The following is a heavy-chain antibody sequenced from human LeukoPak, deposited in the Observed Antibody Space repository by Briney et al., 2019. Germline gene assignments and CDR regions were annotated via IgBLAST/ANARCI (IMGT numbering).Heavy chain of an antibody. CDR1: GFTFSSYW. CDR2: IKQDGSEK. Sequence: GSLRLSCAASGFTFSSYWMSWVRQAPGKGLEWVANIKQDGSEKYYVDSVKGRFTISRDNAKNSLYLQMNSLRAEDTAVYYCARAGPYYDSSGYYHFDYWGQGTLVTVSS. D-gene: IGHD3-22*01. CDR3: ARAGPYYDSSGYYHFDY. J-gene: IGHJ4*02. V-gene: IGHV3-7*01.